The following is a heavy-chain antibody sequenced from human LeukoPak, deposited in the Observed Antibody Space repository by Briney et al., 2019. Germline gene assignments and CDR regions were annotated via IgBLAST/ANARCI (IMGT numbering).Heavy chain of an antibody. D-gene: IGHD6-13*01. CDR3: ARVYYSSSYDYWYFDL. CDR1: SYSINNGYL. Sequence: SETLSLTCTVSSYSINNGYLWAWIRQPLGKGLEWIGSVYRSGSAYYNPSLNSRVTISVDTSKNQFSLKFSSVTAADTAVYYCARVYYSSSYDYWYFDLWGRGTLVTVSS. CDR2: VYRSGSA. V-gene: IGHV4-38-2*02. J-gene: IGHJ2*01.